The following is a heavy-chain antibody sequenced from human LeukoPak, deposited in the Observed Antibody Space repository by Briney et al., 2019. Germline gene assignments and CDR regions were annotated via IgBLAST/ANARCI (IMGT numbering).Heavy chain of an antibody. CDR1: GYTFTGYY. J-gene: IGHJ4*02. CDR2: INPNSGGT. V-gene: IGHV1-2*06. D-gene: IGHD5-18*01. CDR3: ARGFSGYSYGSDY. Sequence: ASVKVSCKASGYTFTGYYMHWVRQAPGQGLEWMGRINPNSGGTNYAQKFQGRVTMTRDTSISTAYMELSRLRSDDTAVYYCARGFSGYSYGSDYWGQGTLVTVSS.